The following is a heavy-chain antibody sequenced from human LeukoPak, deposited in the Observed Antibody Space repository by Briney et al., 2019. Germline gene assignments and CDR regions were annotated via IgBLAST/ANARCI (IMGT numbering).Heavy chain of an antibody. Sequence: GGSLRLSCAASGFNFANHAMSWVRQTPGKGLEWVAVTSSDLNVKLYADSVKGRFTISRDNSRSTLYLQMNSLRPEDTAIYYCAREGYYGSGSPPSLYFDYWGQGTLVTVSS. CDR1: GFNFANHA. V-gene: IGHV3-30*03. CDR2: TSSDLNVK. J-gene: IGHJ4*02. D-gene: IGHD3-10*01. CDR3: AREGYYGSGSPPSLYFDY.